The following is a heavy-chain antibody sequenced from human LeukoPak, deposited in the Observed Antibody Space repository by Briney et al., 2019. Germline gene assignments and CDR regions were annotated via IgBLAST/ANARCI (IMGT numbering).Heavy chain of an antibody. Sequence: SETLSLTSTVSGGSISSSSYYWGWIPQPPGKGLEWIGSIYYSGSTYYNPSLKSRVTIFVDTSKNQFSLKLSSVTAADTAVYCCARYANPGAATANYWGQGTLVTVSS. CDR3: ARYANPGAATANY. V-gene: IGHV4-39*01. CDR2: IYYSGST. D-gene: IGHD2-21*02. CDR1: GGSISSSSYY. J-gene: IGHJ4*02.